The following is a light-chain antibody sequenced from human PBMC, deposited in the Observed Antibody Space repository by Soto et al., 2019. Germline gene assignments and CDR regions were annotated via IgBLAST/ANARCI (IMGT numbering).Light chain of an antibody. CDR3: QQYNSWPLT. CDR1: ESVSSK. CDR2: GAS. J-gene: IGKJ1*01. Sequence: VMTQSPASLSVSPGERAALSCRASESVSSKLAWYQQKPGRGPRLLINGASTRATGIPARFSGSGSGTDFTLTISSLQSEDFAVYYCQQYNSWPLTFGQGTTVEIK. V-gene: IGKV3-15*01.